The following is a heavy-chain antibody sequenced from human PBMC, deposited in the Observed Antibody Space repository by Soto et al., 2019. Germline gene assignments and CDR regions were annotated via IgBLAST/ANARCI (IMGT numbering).Heavy chain of an antibody. Sequence: PSETLSLTCTVSGGSINTNSYYWGWIRQPPGKGLEWLGSVYYSGTTYYNPSLKGRLTISVDTSKNQFSLKLSSVTAADTAIYYCARDGYCTSGRCYMLGGIYPVNYGMDVWGQGTTVTVSS. J-gene: IGHJ6*02. CDR3: ARDGYCTSGRCYMLGGIYPVNYGMDV. CDR2: VYYSGTT. V-gene: IGHV4-39*01. CDR1: GGSINTNSYY. D-gene: IGHD2-2*02.